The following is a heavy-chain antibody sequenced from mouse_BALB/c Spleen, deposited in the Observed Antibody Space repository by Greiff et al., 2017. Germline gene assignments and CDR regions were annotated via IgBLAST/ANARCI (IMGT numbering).Heavy chain of an antibody. CDR2: IRNKANGYTT. V-gene: IGHV7-3*02. D-gene: IGHD1-2*01. J-gene: IGHJ3*01. CDR1: GFTFTDYY. CDR3: ARDLITTATFAY. Sequence: EVKLMESGGGLVQPGGSLRLSCATSGFTFTDYYMSWVRQPPGKALEWLGFIRNKANGYTTEYSASVKGRFTISRDNSQSILYLQMNTLRAEDSATYYCARDLITTATFAYWGQGTLVTVSA.